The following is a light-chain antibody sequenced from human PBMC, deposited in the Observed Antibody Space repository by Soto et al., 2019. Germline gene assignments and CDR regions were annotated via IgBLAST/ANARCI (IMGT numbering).Light chain of an antibody. CDR3: QKYSSAPLFT. CDR2: AAS. Sequence: DIQMTQSPSSLSASVGDRVTITCRASQDFYNYLAWYQQKPGKAPKVLIYAASTLQSGVPSRFSGSGSGTDFTLTISSLQPEDVASYYCQKYSSAPLFTFGPGTKVDIK. J-gene: IGKJ3*01. V-gene: IGKV1-27*01. CDR1: QDFYNY.